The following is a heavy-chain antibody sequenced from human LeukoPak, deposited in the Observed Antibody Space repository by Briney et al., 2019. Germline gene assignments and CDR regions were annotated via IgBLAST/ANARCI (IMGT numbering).Heavy chain of an antibody. CDR3: ARHVHVQLWSPQVGFDP. J-gene: IGHJ5*02. V-gene: IGHV4-59*08. Sequence: PSETLSLTCTVSGGSISSYYWSWIRQPPGKGLEWIGYIYYSGSTNYNPSLKSRVTISVDTSKNQFSLKLSSVTAADTAVYYCARHVHVQLWSPQVGFDPWGQGTLVTVSS. CDR2: IYYSGST. D-gene: IGHD5-18*01. CDR1: GGSISSYY.